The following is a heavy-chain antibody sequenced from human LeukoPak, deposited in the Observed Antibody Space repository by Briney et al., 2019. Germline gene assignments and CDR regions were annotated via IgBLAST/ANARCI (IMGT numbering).Heavy chain of an antibody. CDR3: ARVALWFGAATRDYYYGMDV. V-gene: IGHV3-30-3*01. CDR2: ISYDGSNK. Sequence: GGSLRLSCAASGFTFSSYAMHWVRQAPGKGLEWVAVISYDGSNKYYADSVKGRFTISRDNSKNTLYLQMNSLRAEDTAVYYCARVALWFGAATRDYYYGMDVWGQGTTVTVSS. J-gene: IGHJ6*02. D-gene: IGHD3-10*01. CDR1: GFTFSSYA.